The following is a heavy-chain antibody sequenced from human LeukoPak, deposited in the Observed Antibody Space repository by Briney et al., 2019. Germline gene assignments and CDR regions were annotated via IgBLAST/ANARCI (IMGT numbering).Heavy chain of an antibody. V-gene: IGHV1-24*01. Sequence: GASVKVSCKVSGYILTDLSMHWVRQAPGKGLECMGGFDPEDGETIYAQKFQGRVTMTEDTSTDTAYMELSSLRSDDTAVYYCATTYGSGSDFDCWGQGTLVTVSS. CDR3: ATTYGSGSDFDC. J-gene: IGHJ4*01. CDR2: FDPEDGET. D-gene: IGHD3-10*01. CDR1: GYILTDLS.